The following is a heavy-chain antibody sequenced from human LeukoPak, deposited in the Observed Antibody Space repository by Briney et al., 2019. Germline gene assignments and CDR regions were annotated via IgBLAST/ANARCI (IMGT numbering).Heavy chain of an antibody. V-gene: IGHV3-30-3*01. D-gene: IGHD4-17*01. CDR3: AKDHSVGTVPA. Sequence: PAGGSLRLSCAASGFTFSGYAMHWVRQAPGKGLEWVAVISYDGGNKYYVDSVKGRFTISRDNSRNTLYLQMNSLRTEDTAVYYCAKDHSVGTVPAWGQGTMVTVSS. CDR1: GFTFSGYA. CDR2: ISYDGGNK. J-gene: IGHJ3*01.